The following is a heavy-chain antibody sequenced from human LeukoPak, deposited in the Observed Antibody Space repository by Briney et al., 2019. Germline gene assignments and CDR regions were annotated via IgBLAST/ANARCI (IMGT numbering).Heavy chain of an antibody. D-gene: IGHD1-26*01. CDR3: AREDVGATLLFDY. J-gene: IGHJ4*02. CDR1: GFIFSYYS. V-gene: IGHV3-48*04. CDR2: ISSSSSTI. Sequence: RSGGSLRLSCAASGFIFSYYSMNWVRQAPGKGLEWISYISSSSSTIYYADSVKGRFTISRDNAKNSLYLQMNSLRAEDTAVYYCAREDVGATLLFDYWGQGTLVTVSS.